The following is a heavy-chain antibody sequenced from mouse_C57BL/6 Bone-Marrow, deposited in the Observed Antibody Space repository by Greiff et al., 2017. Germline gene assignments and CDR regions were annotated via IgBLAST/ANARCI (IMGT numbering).Heavy chain of an antibody. Sequence: QVQLKQSGAELVRPGTSVKVSCKASGYAFTNYLIEWVQQRPGQGLDWIGVINPGSGGTNYNEKFKGKATLTADKSSSTAYMQLSRLTSEDSAVYFWARTYYSNFDYWGQGTTLPVSS. V-gene: IGHV1-54*01. CDR3: ARTYYSNFDY. J-gene: IGHJ2*01. CDR1: GYAFTNYL. D-gene: IGHD2-5*01. CDR2: INPGSGGT.